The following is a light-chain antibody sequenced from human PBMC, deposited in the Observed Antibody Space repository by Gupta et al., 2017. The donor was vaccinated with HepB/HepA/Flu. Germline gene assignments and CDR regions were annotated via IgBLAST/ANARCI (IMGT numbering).Light chain of an antibody. CDR2: YDD. V-gene: IGLV1-36*01. J-gene: IGLJ2*01. CDR1: TSNIRNNA. Sequence: QTVLTQPPSVSEAPRQRVSISCIGRTSNIRNNAVSWYHQLPGKPPKLLIYYDDLLPSGVSGRFSGSKSGTSASLGISGLQSEVEGDYYCAAWYDILDAVVFGGGTKLTVL. CDR3: AAWYDILDAVV.